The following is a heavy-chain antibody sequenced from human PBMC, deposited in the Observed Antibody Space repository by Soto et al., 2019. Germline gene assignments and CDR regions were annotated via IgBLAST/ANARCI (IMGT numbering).Heavy chain of an antibody. CDR1: GGSFSGFY. CDR3: ARADRTLVTSYGLDV. J-gene: IGHJ6*02. V-gene: IGHV4-34*01. Sequence: PSETLSLTCAVSGGSFSGFYWTWIRQPPGEGLEWIGEINHSGTINFNPSLRSRLTISLDSSKKYFSLKLTSLTAADAAVYYCARADRTLVTSYGLDVWGQGTTVTVSS. D-gene: IGHD2-21*02. CDR2: INHSGTI.